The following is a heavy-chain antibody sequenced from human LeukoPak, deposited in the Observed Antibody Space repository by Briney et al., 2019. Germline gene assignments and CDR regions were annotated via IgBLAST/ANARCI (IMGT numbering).Heavy chain of an antibody. CDR2: ISYDGSNK. D-gene: IGHD6-6*01. CDR3: ARDLVSTSSSLDY. J-gene: IGHJ4*02. CDR1: GFTSSSYA. Sequence: GGSLRLSCAASGFTSSSYAMHWVRQAPGKGLEWVAVISYDGSNKYYADSVKGRFTISRDNSKNTLYLQMNSLRAEDTAVYYCARDLVSTSSSLDYWGQGTLVTVSS. V-gene: IGHV3-30-3*01.